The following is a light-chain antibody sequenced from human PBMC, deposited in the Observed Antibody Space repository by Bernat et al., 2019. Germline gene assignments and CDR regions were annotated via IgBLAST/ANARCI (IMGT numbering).Light chain of an antibody. CDR2: EVT. CDR1: RSDVGSHNR. CDR3: SSYTRTSTLV. Sequence: QSALTQPPSVSGSPGQSVTISCTGTRSDVGSHNRVSWYQQSPGTAPKLIIYEVTNRPAGVPDRFSGSKSGNTASLTISGLQADDEADYYCSSYTRTSTLVCGTGTKVTVL. V-gene: IGLV2-18*02. J-gene: IGLJ1*01.